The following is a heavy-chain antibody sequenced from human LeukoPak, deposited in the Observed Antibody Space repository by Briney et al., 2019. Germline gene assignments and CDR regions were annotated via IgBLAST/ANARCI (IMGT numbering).Heavy chain of an antibody. CDR1: GVIFSNYY. V-gene: IGHV3-11*04. J-gene: IGHJ4*02. Sequence: GGSLRLSCAASGVIFSNYYMSWIRQAPGKGLEWVSYISSSGNTIYYADSVKGRFTISRDNAKNSLFLQMNSLRAEDTAVYYCARLGGSGWYLDYWGQGTLVTVSS. D-gene: IGHD6-19*01. CDR2: ISSSGNTI. CDR3: ARLGGSGWYLDY.